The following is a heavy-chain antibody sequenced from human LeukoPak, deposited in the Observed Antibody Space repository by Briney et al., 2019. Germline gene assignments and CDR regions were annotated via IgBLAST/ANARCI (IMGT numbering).Heavy chain of an antibody. Sequence: GRSLRLSCAASGFTFSSYGMHWVRQAPGKGLEWVAVISYDGSNKYYADSVKGRFTISRDNSKNTLYLQMNSLRAEDTAVYYCAKDRLLFLDYWGQGTLVTVSS. J-gene: IGHJ4*02. V-gene: IGHV3-30*18. CDR1: GFTFSSYG. D-gene: IGHD2-2*01. CDR2: ISYDGSNK. CDR3: AKDRLLFLDY.